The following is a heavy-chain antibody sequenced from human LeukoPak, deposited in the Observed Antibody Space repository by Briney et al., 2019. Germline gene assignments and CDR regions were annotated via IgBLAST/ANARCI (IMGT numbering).Heavy chain of an antibody. J-gene: IGHJ4*02. Sequence: SETLSLTCAVYGGSFSGYYWSWIRHPPGKGLEWIGEINHSGSTNYNPSLKSRVTISVDTSKNQFSLKLSSVTAADTAVYYCARGTMTTVTYYFDYWCQGTLVTVSS. V-gene: IGHV4-34*01. CDR3: ARGTMTTVTYYFDY. CDR1: GGSFSGYY. D-gene: IGHD4-17*01. CDR2: INHSGST.